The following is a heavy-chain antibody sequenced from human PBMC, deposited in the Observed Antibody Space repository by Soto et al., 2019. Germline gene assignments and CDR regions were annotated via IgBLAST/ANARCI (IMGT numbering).Heavy chain of an antibody. J-gene: IGHJ4*02. CDR2: ISSSGNII. D-gene: IGHD3-22*01. Sequence: QVQLVESGGNLVKPGGSLRLSCAGSGFTFSDYYMSWIRQAPGXGXXXXXHISSSGNIIYYADSVKGRFTISRDNAKNSLYLQMNSLRAEDTAVYYCARDLGYYASDGYFDYWGQGTLVTVSS. CDR3: ARDLGYYASDGYFDY. V-gene: IGHV3-11*01. CDR1: GFTFSDYY.